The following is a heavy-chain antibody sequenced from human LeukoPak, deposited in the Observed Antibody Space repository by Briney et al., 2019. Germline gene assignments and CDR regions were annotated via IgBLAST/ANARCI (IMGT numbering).Heavy chain of an antibody. CDR3: AGRGDYYDSSGYSNLRY. V-gene: IGHV5-51*01. CDR1: GYSFTSYW. J-gene: IGHJ4*02. CDR2: IYPGDSDT. Sequence: GESLKISCKGSGYSFTSYWIGWVRQVPGKGLEWMGIIYPGDSDTRYSPSFRGQVTISADKSISTAYLQWSSLKASDTAMYYCAGRGDYYDSSGYSNLRYWGQGTLVTVSS. D-gene: IGHD3-22*01.